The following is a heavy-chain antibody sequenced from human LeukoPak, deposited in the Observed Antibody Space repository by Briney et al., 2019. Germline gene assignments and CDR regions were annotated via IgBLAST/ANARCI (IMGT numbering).Heavy chain of an antibody. Sequence: GGSLRLSCAASGFTISDRYMDWVRQAPGKGLEWVGRSRNKADSYTTYYAASVKGRFTMSRDDSKNSLYLQMNSLKAEDTAVYYCTRHFFSDWGQGTLVTVSS. CDR1: GFTISDRY. CDR3: TRHFFSD. D-gene: IGHD1-26*01. CDR2: SRNKADSYTT. J-gene: IGHJ4*02. V-gene: IGHV3-72*01.